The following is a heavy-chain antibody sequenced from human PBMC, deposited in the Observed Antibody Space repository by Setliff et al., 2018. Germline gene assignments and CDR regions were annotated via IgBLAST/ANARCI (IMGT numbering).Heavy chain of an antibody. D-gene: IGHD3-22*01. CDR3: ARDKADYYDRSGYSGASGV. J-gene: IGHJ3*01. CDR1: GGTFGSSA. V-gene: IGHV1-69*13. Sequence: SVKVSCKASGGTFGSSALSWVRQAPGQGLEWMGGIIPMFDTGIYAEKFQGRVTLSADESTSTVYMELTRLRPEDTAIYYCARDKADYYDRSGYSGASGVWGQGTMVTVS. CDR2: IIPMFDTG.